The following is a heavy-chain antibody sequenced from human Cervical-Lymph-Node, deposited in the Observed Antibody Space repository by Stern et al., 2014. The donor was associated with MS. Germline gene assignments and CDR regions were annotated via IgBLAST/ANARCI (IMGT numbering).Heavy chain of an antibody. V-gene: IGHV7-4-1*02. J-gene: IGHJ6*02. CDR2: INTNTGHP. CDR3: ARGGASWRYGMDV. Sequence: QVQLVESGSELKKPGASVKVSCKASGYSFTNYAMNWVRQAPGQGLEWMGWINTNTGHPTYGQGYTGRFVLSVDTSVSTAYLQISSLKVEDTAVYYCARGGASWRYGMDVWGQGTTVTVSS. CDR1: GYSFTNYA. D-gene: IGHD5-12*01.